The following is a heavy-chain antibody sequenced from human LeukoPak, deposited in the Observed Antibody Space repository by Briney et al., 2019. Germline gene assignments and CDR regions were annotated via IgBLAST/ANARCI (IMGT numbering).Heavy chain of an antibody. Sequence: SETLSLTCTVSGGSISSSSYYWGWIRQPPGKGLEWIGSIYYSGSTYYNPSLKSRVTISVDTSKNQFSLKLSSVTAADTAVYYCAGDTYYYDSGGYEGPWGQGTLVTVSS. CDR3: AGDTYYYDSGGYEGP. D-gene: IGHD3-22*01. J-gene: IGHJ5*02. V-gene: IGHV4-39*07. CDR2: IYYSGST. CDR1: GGSISSSSYY.